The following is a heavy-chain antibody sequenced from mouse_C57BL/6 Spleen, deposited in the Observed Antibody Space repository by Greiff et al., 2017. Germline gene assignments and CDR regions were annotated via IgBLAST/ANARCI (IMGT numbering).Heavy chain of an antibody. CDR3: ARYEGPTEAMDY. D-gene: IGHD2-3*01. Sequence: QVQLQQPGAELVKPGASVKLSCKASGYTFTSYWMQWVKQRPGQGLEWIGEIDPSDSYTNYNQKFKGKATLAVDTSSSTAYMQLSSLTSEDSAVFDCARYEGPTEAMDYWGQGTSVTVSS. CDR1: GYTFTSYW. CDR2: IDPSDSYT. V-gene: IGHV1-50*01. J-gene: IGHJ4*01.